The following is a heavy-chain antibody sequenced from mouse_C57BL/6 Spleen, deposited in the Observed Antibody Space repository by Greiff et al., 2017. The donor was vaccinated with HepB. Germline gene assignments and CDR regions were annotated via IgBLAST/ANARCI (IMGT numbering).Heavy chain of an antibody. J-gene: IGHJ4*01. CDR2: ISGGGGNT. CDR1: GFTFSSYT. V-gene: IGHV5-9*01. Sequence: DVMLVESGGGLVKPGGSLKLSCAASGFTFSSYTMSWVRQTPEKRLEWVATISGGGGNTYYPDSVKGRFTISRDNAKNTLYLQMSSLRSEDTALYYCARHRSNYEAMDYWGQGTSVTVSS. D-gene: IGHD2-5*01. CDR3: ARHRSNYEAMDY.